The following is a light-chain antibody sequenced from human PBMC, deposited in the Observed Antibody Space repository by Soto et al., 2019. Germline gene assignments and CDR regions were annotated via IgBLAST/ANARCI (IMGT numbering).Light chain of an antibody. CDR1: QSVSSP. V-gene: IGKV3-15*01. Sequence: PGEIATLSCRATQSVSSPYLAWYQQKPGQAPRLLIYGASTRATGIPARFSGSGSGTEFTLTISSLQSEDFAVYYCQQYNNWPLAFGQGTRLEIK. J-gene: IGKJ5*01. CDR2: GAS. CDR3: QQYNNWPLA.